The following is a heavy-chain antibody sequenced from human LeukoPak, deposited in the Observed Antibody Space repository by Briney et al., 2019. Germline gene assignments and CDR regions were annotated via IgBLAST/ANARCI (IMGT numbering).Heavy chain of an antibody. D-gene: IGHD6-13*01. CDR1: GYTFTSYD. V-gene: IGHV1-8*03. Sequence: GASVKVSCKASGYTFTSYDINWVRQATGQGLEWMGWMNPNSGNTGYAQKFQGRVTITRNTSISTAYMELSSLRSEDTAVYYCARGQGYSSSWGIDPWCQGTLVTVSS. J-gene: IGHJ5*02. CDR2: MNPNSGNT. CDR3: ARGQGYSSSWGIDP.